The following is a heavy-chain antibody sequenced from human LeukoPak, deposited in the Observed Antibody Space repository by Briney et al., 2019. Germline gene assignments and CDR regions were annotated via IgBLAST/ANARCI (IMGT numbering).Heavy chain of an antibody. J-gene: IGHJ4*02. Sequence: ASVKVYCKASGYTFTGYYMHWVRQAPGQGLEWMGWINPNSGGTNYAQKFQGRVTMTRDTSISTAYMELSRLRSDDTAVYYCARGGYSYGFLGWYFDYWGQGTLVTVSS. CDR1: GYTFTGYY. D-gene: IGHD5-18*01. CDR3: ARGGYSYGFLGWYFDY. V-gene: IGHV1-2*02. CDR2: INPNSGGT.